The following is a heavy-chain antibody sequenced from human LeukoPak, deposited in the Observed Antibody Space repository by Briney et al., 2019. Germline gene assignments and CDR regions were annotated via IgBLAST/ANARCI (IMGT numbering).Heavy chain of an antibody. CDR3: ARGGHDSSCYYGWFDP. Sequence: GGSLRLSCAASGFTFSDYYMSWIRQAPGKGLEWVSYISSSSSYTNYADSVKGRFTISRDNAKNSLYLQMNSLRAEDTAVYYCARGGHDSSCYYGWFDPWGQGTLVTVSS. V-gene: IGHV3-11*06. J-gene: IGHJ5*02. CDR2: ISSSSSYT. D-gene: IGHD3-22*01. CDR1: GFTFSDYY.